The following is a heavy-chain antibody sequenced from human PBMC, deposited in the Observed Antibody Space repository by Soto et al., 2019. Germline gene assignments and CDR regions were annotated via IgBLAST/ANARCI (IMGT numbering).Heavy chain of an antibody. D-gene: IGHD6-13*01. V-gene: IGHV3-30-3*01. Sequence: QVQLVESGGGVVQPGRSLRLSCAASGFTFSSYAMHWVRQAPGKGLEWVAVISYDGSNKYYADSVKGRFTISRDNSKNRLYLQMNSLRAEDTAVYYCASLRTSSSSWLDYWGQGTLVTVSS. CDR2: ISYDGSNK. CDR1: GFTFSSYA. J-gene: IGHJ4*02. CDR3: ASLRTSSSSWLDY.